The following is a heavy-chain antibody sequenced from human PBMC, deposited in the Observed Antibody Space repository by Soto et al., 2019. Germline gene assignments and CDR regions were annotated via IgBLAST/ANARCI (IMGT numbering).Heavy chain of an antibody. CDR1: GYTLTELS. J-gene: IGHJ6*02. CDR2: FDPEDGET. CDR3: ATDSVGATGRNYYGMDV. V-gene: IGHV1-24*01. Sequence: GSVKVSCKVSGYTLTELSMHWVRQAPGKGLEWMGGFDPEDGETIYAQKFQGRVTMTEDTSTDTAYMELSSLRSEDTAVYYCATDSVGATGRNYYGMDVWGQGTTVTV. D-gene: IGHD1-26*01.